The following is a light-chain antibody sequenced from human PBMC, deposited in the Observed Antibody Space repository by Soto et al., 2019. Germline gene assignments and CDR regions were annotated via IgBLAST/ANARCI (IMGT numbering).Light chain of an antibody. CDR2: DKS. J-gene: IGKJ5*01. CDR1: QSVSSSY. V-gene: IGKV3-15*01. CDR3: QQYNNWPPST. Sequence: EIVLTQSLGTLSLSPGESATLSCLASQSVSSSYLAWYQQKPGQAPRLLIYDKSSRAPGVPARFSGSGTGTDFTLTINSLQSEDVGVYYCQQYNNWPPSTFGQGTRLEIK.